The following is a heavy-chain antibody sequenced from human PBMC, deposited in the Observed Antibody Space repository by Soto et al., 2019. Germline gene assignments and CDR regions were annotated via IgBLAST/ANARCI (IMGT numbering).Heavy chain of an antibody. CDR3: ARDRAVIGENVPGTYYYGMDV. J-gene: IGHJ6*02. V-gene: IGHV1-46*01. Sequence: GASVKVSCKAAGYIFTNYYIYWVRQAPGQGLEWMGMINPSGGSTSYARKFQGRVAMTRDTSTSTVYMELSSLRSEDTAIYYCARDRAVIGENVPGTYYYGMDVWGQGTTVTVSS. CDR2: INPSGGST. CDR1: GYIFTNYY. D-gene: IGHD2-21*01.